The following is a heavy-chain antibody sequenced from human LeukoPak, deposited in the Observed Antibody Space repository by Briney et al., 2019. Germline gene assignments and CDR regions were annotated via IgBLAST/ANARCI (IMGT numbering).Heavy chain of an antibody. CDR3: ARTWELLRYYGMDV. CDR2: ISSNGGST. Sequence: RPGGSLRLSCAASGFTFSSYAMHWVRQAPGKGLEYVSAISSNGGSTYYANSVKGRFTISRDNSKNTLYLQMGSLRAEDMAVYYCARTWELLRYYGMDVWGQGTTVTVSS. V-gene: IGHV3-64*01. D-gene: IGHD1-26*01. J-gene: IGHJ6*02. CDR1: GFTFSSYA.